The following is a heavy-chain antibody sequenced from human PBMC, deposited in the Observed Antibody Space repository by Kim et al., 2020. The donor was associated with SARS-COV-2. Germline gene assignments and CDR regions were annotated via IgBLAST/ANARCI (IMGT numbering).Heavy chain of an antibody. V-gene: IGHV3-9*01. Sequence: GGSLRLSCAASGFTFDDYAMHWVRQAPGKGLEWVSGISWNSGSIGYADSVKGRFTISRDNAKNSLYLQMNSLRAEDTALYYCAKDVVRGVLGRPGGMDVWGQGTTVTVSS. CDR2: ISWNSGSI. CDR1: GFTFDDYA. J-gene: IGHJ6*02. D-gene: IGHD3-10*01. CDR3: AKDVVRGVLGRPGGMDV.